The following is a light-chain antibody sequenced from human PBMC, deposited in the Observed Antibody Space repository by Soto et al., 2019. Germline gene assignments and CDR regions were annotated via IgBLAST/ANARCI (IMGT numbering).Light chain of an antibody. CDR1: SSDVGAYDF. CDR2: EVS. J-gene: IGLJ1*01. CDR3: SSHTTSNTRV. Sequence: QSALTQPASVSGSPGQSIAISRTGTSSDVGAYDFVSWYQQHPDKAPKLLIYEVSNRPSGVSDRFSGSKSVNTATLTISGLQAEDEADYYCSSHTTSNTRVFGTGTKLTVL. V-gene: IGLV2-14*03.